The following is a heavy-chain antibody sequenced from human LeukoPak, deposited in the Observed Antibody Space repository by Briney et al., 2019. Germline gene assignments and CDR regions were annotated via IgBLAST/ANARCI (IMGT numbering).Heavy chain of an antibody. J-gene: IGHJ4*02. Sequence: PGGSLRLSCAASGFTFSSYAMSRVRQAPGKGLEWVSGISGSGPYTFYTDSVKGRFTISRDSSKNTLYLQMNSLRAEDTALYYCAKHGYCSGISCFFDFWGQGTLVTVSS. CDR2: ISGSGPYT. D-gene: IGHD2-2*03. CDR3: AKHGYCSGISCFFDF. V-gene: IGHV3-23*01. CDR1: GFTFSSYA.